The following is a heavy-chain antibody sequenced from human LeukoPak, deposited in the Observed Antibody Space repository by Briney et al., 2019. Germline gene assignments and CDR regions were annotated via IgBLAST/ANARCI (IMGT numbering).Heavy chain of an antibody. D-gene: IGHD3-10*01. CDR2: FGGRGGST. CDR3: ATDLEASGSYVTYYFYHGMDV. V-gene: IGHV3-23*01. Sequence: PGGSLRLSCAASGFNFTNYALSWVRQPPGKGLEWVSAFGGRGGSTHYADSVKSRFTISRDISKNTVYLEMNSLRVGDTAVYYCATDLEASGSYVTYYFYHGMDVWGQGTTVTVS. CDR1: GFNFTNYA. J-gene: IGHJ6*02.